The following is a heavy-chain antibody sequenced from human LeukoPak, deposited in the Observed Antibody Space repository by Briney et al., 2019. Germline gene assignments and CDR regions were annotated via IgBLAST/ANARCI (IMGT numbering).Heavy chain of an antibody. Sequence: PVKVSCKASGGTFSSYAISWVRQAPGQGLEWMGRIIPILGIANYAQKFQGRVTITADKSTSTAYMELSSLRSEDTAVYYCARDKGSSSLFDPWGQGTLVTVSS. V-gene: IGHV1-69*04. CDR1: GGTFSSYA. CDR2: IIPILGIA. D-gene: IGHD6-13*01. J-gene: IGHJ5*02. CDR3: ARDKGSSSLFDP.